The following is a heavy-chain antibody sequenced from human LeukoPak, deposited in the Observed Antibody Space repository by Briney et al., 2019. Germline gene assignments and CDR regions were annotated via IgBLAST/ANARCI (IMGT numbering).Heavy chain of an antibody. CDR2: ISASNGNT. CDR3: ARSPYPVYGAYYYYYSGMDV. J-gene: IGHJ6*02. V-gene: IGHV1-18*01. D-gene: IGHD5/OR15-5a*01. CDR1: GYTFTSYG. Sequence: ASVKVSCKASGYTFTSYGISWVRQAPGQGLEWMGWISASNGNTNYAQKLQARVTMTTDTSTSTAYMELRSLRSDDTAVYYCARSPYPVYGAYYYYYSGMDVWGQGTTVTVSS.